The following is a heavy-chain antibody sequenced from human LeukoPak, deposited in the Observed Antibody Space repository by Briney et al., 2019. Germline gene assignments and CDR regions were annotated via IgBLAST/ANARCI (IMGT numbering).Heavy chain of an antibody. CDR3: TTDTFYMKGLDP. Sequence: PGGSLRLSCAASGFNFDNACMYCVRHAPGKGLECVGRIQSKIDGGAIDYATPVKGRFTMSRDDSKNTLYLQMNSLKTEHAARYYCTTDTFYMKGLDPWGQGTLVIVSS. V-gene: IGHV3-15*07. CDR1: GFNFDNAC. D-gene: IGHD2/OR15-2a*01. CDR2: IQSKIDGGAI. J-gene: IGHJ5*02.